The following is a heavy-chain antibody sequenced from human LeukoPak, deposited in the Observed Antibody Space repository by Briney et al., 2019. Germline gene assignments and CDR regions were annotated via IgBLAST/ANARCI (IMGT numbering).Heavy chain of an antibody. D-gene: IGHD3-10*01. V-gene: IGHV3-30-3*01. CDR2: ISYDGSNK. Sequence: PGRSLRLSCAASGFTFSSYAMHWVRQAPGKGLEWVAVISYDGSNKYYADSVKGRFTISRDNAKNSLYLQMNSLRAEDTAVYYCARVNKRWGYGSGPDFDYWGQGTLVTVSS. CDR3: ARVNKRWGYGSGPDFDY. CDR1: GFTFSSYA. J-gene: IGHJ4*02.